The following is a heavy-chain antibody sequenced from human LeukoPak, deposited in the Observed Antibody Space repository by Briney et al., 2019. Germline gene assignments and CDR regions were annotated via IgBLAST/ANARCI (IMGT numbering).Heavy chain of an antibody. Sequence: ASXKVSCKSSGYTFNRYGISWVRQAPGEGGEWRGWISAYNLNTNYAKKCQGRVTINTDTSTSKAYIEKRRVRADDTAVYYCARDMYYYSRTGFDPWGQGTLVTVSS. CDR2: ISAYNLNT. J-gene: IGHJ5*02. D-gene: IGHD3-10*01. CDR3: ARDMYYYSRTGFDP. V-gene: IGHV1-18*01. CDR1: GYTFNRYG.